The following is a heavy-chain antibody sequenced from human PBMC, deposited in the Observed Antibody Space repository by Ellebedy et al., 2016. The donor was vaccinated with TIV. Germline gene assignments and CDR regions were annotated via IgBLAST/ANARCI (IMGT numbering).Heavy chain of an antibody. CDR3: AHRVTGSTVFDY. V-gene: IGHV2-5*02. D-gene: IGHD1-1*01. CDR1: GFSLSTSGVG. J-gene: IGHJ4*02. CDR2: IFWGDDK. Sequence: SGPTLVXPTQTLTLTCTFSGFSLSTSGVGVGWIRQPPGKALEWLALIFWGDDKRYSPSLRSRLTITKDTSKNQVVLRMTNMDPVDTATYYCAHRVTGSTVFDYWGQGTLVTVSS.